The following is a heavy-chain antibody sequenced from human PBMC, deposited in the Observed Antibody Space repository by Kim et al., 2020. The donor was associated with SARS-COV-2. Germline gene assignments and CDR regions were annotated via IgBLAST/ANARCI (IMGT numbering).Heavy chain of an antibody. V-gene: IGHV4-59*01. CDR1: GGSISSNY. CDR3: ATTPGFSSSWYVDS. Sequence: SETLSLTCTVSGGSISSNYWTWIRQPPGKGLEWIGHIYYSGSTNYNSSLTSRVSISIDTSKHQFSLTLYSVTAADTAGYYCATTPGFSSSWYVDSWGQGALVTLSS. D-gene: IGHD6-13*01. CDR2: IYYSGST. J-gene: IGHJ4*02.